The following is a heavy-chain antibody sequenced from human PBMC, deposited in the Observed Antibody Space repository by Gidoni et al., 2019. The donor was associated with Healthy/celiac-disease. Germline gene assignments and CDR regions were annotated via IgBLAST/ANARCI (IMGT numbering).Heavy chain of an antibody. Sequence: QVQLQQWGAGLLKPSETLSLTCAVYGGSFSGYYWSWIRQPPGKGLEWIGEINHSGSTNYNPSLKSRVTISVDTSKNQFSLKLSSVTAADTAVYYCARAVTVTTNFDYWGQGTLVTVSS. CDR2: INHSGST. CDR3: ARAVTVTTNFDY. D-gene: IGHD4-17*01. CDR1: GGSFSGYY. J-gene: IGHJ4*02. V-gene: IGHV4-34*01.